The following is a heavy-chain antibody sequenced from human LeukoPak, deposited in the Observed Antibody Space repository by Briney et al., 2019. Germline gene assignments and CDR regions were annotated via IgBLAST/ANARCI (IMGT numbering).Heavy chain of an antibody. V-gene: IGHV4-39*02. D-gene: IGHD1-26*01. CDR1: GGSISSTSYY. Sequence: SETLSLTCTVSGGSISSTSYYWNWIRQPPGKGLEWIGSIYYSGSTLYSPSLKSRVAISIDTSKSQFSLELNSVTATDTAVYYCARETGGSSFDYWGQGTQVTVSS. CDR3: ARETGGSSFDY. CDR2: IYYSGST. J-gene: IGHJ4*02.